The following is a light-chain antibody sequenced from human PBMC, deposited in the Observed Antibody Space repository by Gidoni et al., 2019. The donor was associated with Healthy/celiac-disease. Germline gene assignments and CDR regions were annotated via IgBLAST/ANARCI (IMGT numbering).Light chain of an antibody. Sequence: DIVMTQSPDSLAVSLGERATINCKSSQSVLYSSNNKNYLAWYQQKPGQPPKLLIYWASTRESGVPDRVSGSGSGTDFSLTISSLQAEDVAVYYCQQYYSTPWTFXQXTKLEIK. CDR1: QSVLYSSNNKNY. CDR3: QQYYSTPWT. J-gene: IGKJ2*01. CDR2: WAS. V-gene: IGKV4-1*01.